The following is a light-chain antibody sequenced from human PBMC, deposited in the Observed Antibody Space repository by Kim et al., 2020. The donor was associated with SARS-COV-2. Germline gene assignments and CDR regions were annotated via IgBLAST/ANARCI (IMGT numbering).Light chain of an antibody. CDR2: EDN. CDR1: SGSIASNY. V-gene: IGLV6-57*03. J-gene: IGLJ2*01. CDR3: QSYDSSNQNVV. Sequence: TVTISCTRSSGSIASNYVQWYQQRPGSAPTTVIYEDNQRPSGVPDRFSGSIDSSSNSASLTISGLNTEDEADYYCQSYDSSNQNVVFGGGTQLTVL.